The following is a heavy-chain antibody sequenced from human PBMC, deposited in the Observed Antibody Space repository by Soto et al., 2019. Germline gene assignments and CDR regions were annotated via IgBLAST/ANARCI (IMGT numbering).Heavy chain of an antibody. CDR3: TTDTTPFLITVIATGGVY. V-gene: IGHV3-15*01. D-gene: IGHD4-17*01. Sequence: GGALRLSCATSGVRFTKAWMSWVRQVPGKGLEWVGRIRSDADGGTADYAATVDARFTISRDDSKRMVFLQIDNLKTDDTASYYCTTDTTPFLITVIATGGVYWCQGALVTVSS. CDR1: GVRFTKAW. J-gene: IGHJ4*02. CDR2: IRSDADGGTA.